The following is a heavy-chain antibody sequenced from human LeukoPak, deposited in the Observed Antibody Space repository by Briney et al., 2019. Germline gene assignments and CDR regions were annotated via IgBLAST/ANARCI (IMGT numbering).Heavy chain of an antibody. CDR1: GFTFSSYG. CDR3: TREGMGTTFSAWFDP. J-gene: IGHJ5*02. Sequence: GGSLRLSCAASGFTFSSYGMHWVRQPPGKGLEWVAVVSSDGSIDYYADSVRGRFTVSRDNSKNTTYLQVNSLRAEDTAVYYCTREGMGTTFSAWFDPWGQGTLVTVSS. V-gene: IGHV3-30*03. CDR2: VSSDGSID. D-gene: IGHD1-7*01.